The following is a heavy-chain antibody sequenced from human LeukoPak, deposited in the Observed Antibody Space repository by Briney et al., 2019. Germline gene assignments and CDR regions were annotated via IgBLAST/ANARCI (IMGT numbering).Heavy chain of an antibody. CDR3: ATKSRSTSWDY. CDR1: GFTFSNYW. Sequence: GGSLRLSCAASGFTFSNYWMSWVRQAPGKGLEWVAKIRQDGSEKPYVGSVEGRFTISRDNAKNSLYLQLNSLRAEDTAVYYCATKSRSTSWDYWGQGTLVTVSS. CDR2: IRQDGSEK. D-gene: IGHD2-2*01. J-gene: IGHJ4*02. V-gene: IGHV3-7*01.